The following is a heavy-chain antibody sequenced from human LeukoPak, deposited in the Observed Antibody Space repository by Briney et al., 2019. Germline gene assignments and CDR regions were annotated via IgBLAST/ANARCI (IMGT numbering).Heavy chain of an antibody. V-gene: IGHV4-30-2*01. Sequence: SQTLSLTCIVSGGSISSGGYYWSWIRQPPGKGLEWIGYIYHSGSTYYNPSLKSRVTISVDRSKNQFSLKLSSVTAADTAVYYCARVRMQWLATSRDAFDIWGQGTMVTVSS. CDR2: IYHSGST. D-gene: IGHD6-19*01. J-gene: IGHJ3*02. CDR1: GGSISSGGYY. CDR3: ARVRMQWLATSRDAFDI.